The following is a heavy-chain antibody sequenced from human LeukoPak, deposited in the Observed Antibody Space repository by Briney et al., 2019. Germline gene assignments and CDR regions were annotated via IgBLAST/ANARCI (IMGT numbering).Heavy chain of an antibody. Sequence: PGGSLRLSCAASGFTFDDFAMHWVRHFPGRGLEWVSGISWNSDDIEYADSVRGRFTISRDNAKNSLFLQMNSLRPDDTALYYCAKDSRRACSSASCFDAFDIWGQGTMVTVSS. J-gene: IGHJ3*02. CDR3: AKDSRRACSSASCFDAFDI. CDR1: GFTFDDFA. CDR2: ISWNSDDI. D-gene: IGHD2-2*01. V-gene: IGHV3-9*01.